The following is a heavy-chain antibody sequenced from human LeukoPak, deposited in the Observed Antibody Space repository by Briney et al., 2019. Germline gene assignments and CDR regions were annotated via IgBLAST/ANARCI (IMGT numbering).Heavy chain of an antibody. CDR1: GLVFSNYG. Sequence: PGGSLRLSCQTPGLVFSNYGMHWVRQAPDKGLEWVAYVRYDARNEYYAESVNGRFIISRDNSRNTLYLQMNSPRAEDTGVYSCAKGSNSGYVSVGPDYWGLGTLVTVSS. J-gene: IGHJ4*02. D-gene: IGHD5-12*01. V-gene: IGHV3-30*02. CDR2: VRYDARNE. CDR3: AKGSNSGYVSVGPDY.